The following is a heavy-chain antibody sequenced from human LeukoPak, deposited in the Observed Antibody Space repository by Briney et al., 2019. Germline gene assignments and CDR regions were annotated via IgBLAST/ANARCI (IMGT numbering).Heavy chain of an antibody. Sequence: GGSLRLSCVASGFPFSSVGMNWVRQAPGKGLEWVSSISSSSSYIYYADSVKGRFTISRDNAKNSLYLQMNSLRAEDTAVYYCARVSWFDPWGQGTLVTVSS. J-gene: IGHJ5*02. CDR2: ISSSSSYI. CDR1: GFPFSSVG. V-gene: IGHV3-21*01. CDR3: ARVSWFDP.